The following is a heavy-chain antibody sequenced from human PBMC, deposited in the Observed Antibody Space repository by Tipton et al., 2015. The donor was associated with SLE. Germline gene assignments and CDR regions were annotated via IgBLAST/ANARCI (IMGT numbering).Heavy chain of an antibody. CDR3: ARGGYSSGWRFDY. Sequence: PGLVKPSEILSLTCSVSGGSISSVSSESISSYYWNWIRQPPGKGLEWMGYIHYSGSAIYNPSLKSRVTMSLDTSKNQLSLKLTSVTATDTAVYYCARGGYSSGWRFDYWGQGTLVTVSS. CDR2: IHYSGSA. D-gene: IGHD6-19*01. CDR1: GGSISSVSSESISSYY. J-gene: IGHJ4*02. V-gene: IGHV4-61*01.